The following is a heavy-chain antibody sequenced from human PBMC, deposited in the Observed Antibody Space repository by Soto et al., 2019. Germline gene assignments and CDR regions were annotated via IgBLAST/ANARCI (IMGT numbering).Heavy chain of an antibody. D-gene: IGHD2-2*01. Sequence: GGSLRLSCAASGFTVSSNYMSWVRQAPGKGLEWVSVIYSGGSTYYADSVKGRFTISRHNSKNTLYLQMNSLKAEDTAVYYCASTGEPAAPTGHYYYYMDVWGKGTTVTVSS. CDR1: GFTVSSNY. J-gene: IGHJ6*03. CDR2: IYSGGST. V-gene: IGHV3-53*04. CDR3: ASTGEPAAPTGHYYYYMDV.